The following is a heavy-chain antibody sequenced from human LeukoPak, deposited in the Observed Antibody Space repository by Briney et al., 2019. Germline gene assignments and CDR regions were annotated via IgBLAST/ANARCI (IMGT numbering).Heavy chain of an antibody. V-gene: IGHV2-5*02. Sequence: SGPTLVNPTQTLTLTCSFSGFSLSTRGVGVGWIRQPPGKALEWLAVIYWDDDKHYSPSLKSRLSITKDTSKSQVVLSMTNMDPVDTATYYCAQWHTSSVTFDYWGKGTLVTVAS. D-gene: IGHD5/OR15-5a*01. CDR1: GFSLSTRGVG. CDR3: AQWHTSSVTFDY. J-gene: IGHJ4*02. CDR2: IYWDDDK.